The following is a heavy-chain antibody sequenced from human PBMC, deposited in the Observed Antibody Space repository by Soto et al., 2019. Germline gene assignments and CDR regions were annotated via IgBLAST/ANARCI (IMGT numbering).Heavy chain of an antibody. V-gene: IGHV3-30*03. CDR3: ARERGPDGYSYYYAMDV. J-gene: IGHJ6*02. D-gene: IGHD6-25*01. CDR2: TSYAGKSS. Sequence: QVQLVESGGGVVQPGRSLRLSCAASGFPFSNYGMHWVRLAPGKGLEWVAVTSYAGKSSYYADSVKGRFTISRDNSKTTLYLQMNSLRAEDTALYYCARERGPDGYSYYYAMDVWGQGTTVTVSS. CDR1: GFPFSNYG.